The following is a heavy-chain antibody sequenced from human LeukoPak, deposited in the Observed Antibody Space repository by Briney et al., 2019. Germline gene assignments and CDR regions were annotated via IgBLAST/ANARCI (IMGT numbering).Heavy chain of an antibody. D-gene: IGHD1-26*01. CDR1: GFTFTSYN. V-gene: IGHV3-21*06. Sequence: GGSLRLSCAASGFTFTSYNMNWVRQAPGKWLEWVSSITSSSSYIYYADSVKGRFTISRDNAKNSLYLQMDSLRVEDTAVYYCARDPYSGNYGAYYYYYMDVWVKGTTVTISS. J-gene: IGHJ6*03. CDR3: ARDPYSGNYGAYYYYYMDV. CDR2: ITSSSSYI.